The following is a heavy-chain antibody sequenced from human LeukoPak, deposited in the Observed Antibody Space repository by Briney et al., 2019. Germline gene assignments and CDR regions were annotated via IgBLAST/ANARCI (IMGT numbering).Heavy chain of an antibody. D-gene: IGHD2-15*01. CDR1: GYTFTGYY. J-gene: IGHJ6*03. CDR3: ARGCSGGSCYSYYYYYMDV. V-gene: IGHV1-2*02. CDR2: INPNSGGT. Sequence: ASVKVFCGASGYTFTGYYMHWVRQAPGQGLEWMGWINPNSGGTNYAQKFQGRVTMTRDTSISTAYMELSRLRSDDTAVYYCARGCSGGSCYSYYYYYMDVWGKGTTVTVSS.